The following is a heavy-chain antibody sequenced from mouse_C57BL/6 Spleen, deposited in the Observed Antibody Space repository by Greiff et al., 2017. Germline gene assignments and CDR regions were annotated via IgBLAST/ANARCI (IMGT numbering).Heavy chain of an antibody. D-gene: IGHD2-4*01. V-gene: IGHV1-26*01. Sequence: EVQLQQSGPELVKPGASVKISCKASGYTFTDYYMNWVKQSHGKSLEWIGDINPNNGGTSDNQKFKGKATLTVDKCSSTAYMGLRSLTSEDSAVYYCARAYDYLYAMDYWGQGTSVTVSS. J-gene: IGHJ4*01. CDR1: GYTFTDYY. CDR2: INPNNGGT. CDR3: ARAYDYLYAMDY.